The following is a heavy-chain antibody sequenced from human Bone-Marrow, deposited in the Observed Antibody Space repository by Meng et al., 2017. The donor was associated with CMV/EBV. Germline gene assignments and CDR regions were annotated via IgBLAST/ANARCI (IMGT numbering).Heavy chain of an antibody. CDR1: GFTFSSYW. Sequence: GESLKISCAASGFTFSSYWMSWVRQAPGKGLEWVGNIKQDGSEKYHVDSVKGRFTISRDNAKKSLYLQMNSLRAEDTAVYFCARERLGGAFDIWGQGTMVNVAS. V-gene: IGHV3-7*01. D-gene: IGHD7-27*01. J-gene: IGHJ3*02. CDR3: ARERLGGAFDI. CDR2: IKQDGSEK.